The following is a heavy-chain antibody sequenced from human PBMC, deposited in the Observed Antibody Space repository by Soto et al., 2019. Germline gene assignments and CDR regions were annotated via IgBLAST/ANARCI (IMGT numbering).Heavy chain of an antibody. V-gene: IGHV5-51*01. CDR2: IYPGDSDT. CDR1: GYTFTNYW. Sequence: PWESLKISCKGSGYTFTNYWIGWVRQMPGKGLEWMGIIYPGDSDTKYNPSFQGQVTISADKSITTTYLQWSSLKASDTAIYYCAASIFYYGMDVWGQGTTDTVSS. CDR3: AASIFYYGMDV. J-gene: IGHJ6*02.